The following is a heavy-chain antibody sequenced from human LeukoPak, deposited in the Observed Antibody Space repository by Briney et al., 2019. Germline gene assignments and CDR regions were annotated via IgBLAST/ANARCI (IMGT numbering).Heavy chain of an antibody. CDR1: GYTFTGYY. CDR2: INPNSGGT. D-gene: IGHD3-10*01. CDR3: ASLTRPYGSGSYYNSYFDY. V-gene: IGHV1-2*02. Sequence: ASVKVSCKASGYTFTGYYMHWVRQAPGQGLEWMGWINPNSGGTNYAQKFQGRVTMTRDTSTSTAYMELSRLRSDDTAVYYCASLTRPYGSGSYYNSYFDYWGQGTLVTVSS. J-gene: IGHJ4*02.